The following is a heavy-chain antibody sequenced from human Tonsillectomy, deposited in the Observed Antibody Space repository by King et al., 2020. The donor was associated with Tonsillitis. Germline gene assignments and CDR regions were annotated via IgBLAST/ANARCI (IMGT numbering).Heavy chain of an antibody. Sequence: EVQLVESGGGLVKPGGSLRLSCAASGFSFSRYNMNWVLQAPGKGREWFSFISSSSSYIYYAESMKGRFTIPRDNAKNSLYLQMNSRRAEDTAVYYCARGSSAMDVWGQGTTVTVSS. CDR1: GFSFSRYN. J-gene: IGHJ6*02. CDR3: ARGSSAMDV. CDR2: ISSSSSYI. V-gene: IGHV3-21*01. D-gene: IGHD3-10*01.